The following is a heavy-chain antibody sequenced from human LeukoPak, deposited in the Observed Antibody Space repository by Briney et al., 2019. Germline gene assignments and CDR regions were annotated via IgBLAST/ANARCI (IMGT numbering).Heavy chain of an antibody. CDR3: PSCVAAAGTFDY. CDR2: MNPNSGNT. J-gene: IGHJ4*02. V-gene: IGHV1-8*01. D-gene: IGHD6-13*01. Sequence: ASVKVSCKASGYTFTSYDINWVRQATGQGLEWMGWMNPNSGNTGYAQKFQGRVIMTRNTSISTAYMELSSLRSEDTAVYYCPSCVAAAGTFDYCGQGTLVLVSS. CDR1: GYTFTSYD.